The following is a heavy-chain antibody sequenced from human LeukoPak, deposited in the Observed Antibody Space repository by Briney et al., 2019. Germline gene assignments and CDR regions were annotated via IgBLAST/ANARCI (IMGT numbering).Heavy chain of an antibody. Sequence: GSLRLSCAASGFTFSSYWMSWVRQAPGKGLEWIGSISYSGSTYYNPSLKSRITISVDTSKNKFSLKQTSVTAADTAIYYCARVTGSYYFYYYMDVWGKGTTVTVSS. V-gene: IGHV4-39*07. CDR3: ARVTGSYYFYYYMDV. D-gene: IGHD3-10*01. CDR1: GFTFSSYW. J-gene: IGHJ6*03. CDR2: ISYSGST.